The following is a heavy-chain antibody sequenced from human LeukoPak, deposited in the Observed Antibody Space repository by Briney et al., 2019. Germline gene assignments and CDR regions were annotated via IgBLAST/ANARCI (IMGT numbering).Heavy chain of an antibody. J-gene: IGHJ1*01. CDR3: ARDLRNWRYFSGGSCHFQH. CDR2: INPNSGGT. D-gene: IGHD2-15*01. CDR1: GYTFTGYY. V-gene: IGHV1-2*02. Sequence: ASVKVSCKASGYTFTGYYMHWVRQAPGQGLEWMGCINPNSGGTNYAQKFQGRVTMTRDTSISTAYMELSRLRSDDTAVYYCARDLRNWRYFSGGSCHFQHWGQGTLVTVSS.